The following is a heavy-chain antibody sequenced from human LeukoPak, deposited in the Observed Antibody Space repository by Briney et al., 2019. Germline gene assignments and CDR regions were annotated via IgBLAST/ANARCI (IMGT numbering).Heavy chain of an antibody. V-gene: IGHV3-49*04. J-gene: IGHJ4*02. Sequence: GGSLRLSCTASGFTFGDYAMTGVRQAPAKGRECVGFIRSDAYGGTPEYAASVKDRFTISRDDYKRIAYLQMNSLKTEETAVYYCTRDQTPYYWGQGTMVTVSS. CDR3: TRDQTPYY. CDR1: GFTFGDYA. CDR2: IRSDAYGGTP.